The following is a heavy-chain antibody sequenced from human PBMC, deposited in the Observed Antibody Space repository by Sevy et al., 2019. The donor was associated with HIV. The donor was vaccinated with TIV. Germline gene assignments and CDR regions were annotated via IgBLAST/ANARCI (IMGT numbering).Heavy chain of an antibody. J-gene: IGHJ4*02. D-gene: IGHD3-16*01. CDR1: GFTFSSYA. V-gene: IGHV3-30-3*01. Sequence: GGSLRLSCAASGFTFSSYAMHWVRQAPGKGLEWVALISYDGSNKYYADSVKGRFTISRDNSKNTLYLQMNSLRAEDTAVYYCARDSRGTFDYWGQGTLVTVSS. CDR3: ARDSRGTFDY. CDR2: ISYDGSNK.